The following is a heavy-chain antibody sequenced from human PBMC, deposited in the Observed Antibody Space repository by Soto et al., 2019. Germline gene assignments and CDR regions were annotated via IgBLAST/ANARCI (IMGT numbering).Heavy chain of an antibody. J-gene: IGHJ3*02. Sequence: ASVKVSCKASGGTFSSYAINWVRQAPGQGLEWMGWINPYNANTNYAQKLQGRVTMTTDTSTSTAYMDLRSLTSDDTAVYYCARDRVAGIWGDAFDIWGQGAMVTVSS. CDR2: INPYNANT. CDR1: GGTFSSYA. D-gene: IGHD3-16*01. CDR3: ARDRVAGIWGDAFDI. V-gene: IGHV1-18*01.